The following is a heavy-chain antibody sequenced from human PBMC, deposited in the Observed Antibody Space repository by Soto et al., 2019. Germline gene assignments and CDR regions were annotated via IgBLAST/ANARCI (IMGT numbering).Heavy chain of an antibody. D-gene: IGHD4-17*01. J-gene: IGHJ6*02. CDR1: GGSISSYY. V-gene: IGHV4-59*01. CDR3: ARRTVTTIYYYSMDV. CDR2: IYYSGST. Sequence: SETLSLTCTVSGGSISSYYWTWIRQPPGKGLEWIGYIYYSGSTYYNPSLKSRVTISVDTSKNQFSLRLNSVTAADTAVYYCARRTVTTIYYYSMDVWGQGTTVTVSS.